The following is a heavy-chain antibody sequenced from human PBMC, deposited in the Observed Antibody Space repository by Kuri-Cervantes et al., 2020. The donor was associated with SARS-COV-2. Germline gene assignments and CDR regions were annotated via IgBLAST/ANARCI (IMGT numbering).Heavy chain of an antibody. CDR1: GFSLNTSGMC. CDR2: IDWDDDK. V-gene: IGHV2-70*11. D-gene: IGHD4-11*01. Sequence: SGPTLVKPTQTLTLTCTFTGFSLNTSGMCVSWIRQPPGKALEWLARIDWDDDKYCSTSLKTRLTISKATSKNQVVLTITNMDPVDTATYYCARVQATTVIADFWGQGTLVTVSS. CDR3: ARVQATTVIADF. J-gene: IGHJ4*02.